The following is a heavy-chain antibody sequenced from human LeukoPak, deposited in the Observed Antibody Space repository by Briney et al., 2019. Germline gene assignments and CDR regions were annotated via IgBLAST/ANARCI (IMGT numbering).Heavy chain of an antibody. CDR3: AKDRPGWFDP. CDR2: FYISWIT. J-gene: IGHJ5*02. V-gene: IGHV4-4*07. CDR1: GGSISSYS. Sequence: SETLSLTWTVSGGSISSYSWSWIRQPAGKGPEWIGRFYISWITHYSPPLKSRVTVSLDKSRNQFSLKMSSVTAADTAVYYCAKDRPGWFDPWGQGILATVSS.